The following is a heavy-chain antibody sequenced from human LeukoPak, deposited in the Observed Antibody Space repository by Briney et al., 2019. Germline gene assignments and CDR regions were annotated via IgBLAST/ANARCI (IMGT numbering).Heavy chain of an antibody. CDR1: GGSISSGDYY. CDR3: AREGDGTWEKYFQH. CDR2: IYYSGST. D-gene: IGHD1-14*01. J-gene: IGHJ1*01. V-gene: IGHV4-61*08. Sequence: SETLSLTCTVSGGSISSGDYYWRWIRQPPGKGLEWIGYIYYSGSTNYNPSLKSRVTISVDTSKNQFSLKLSSVTAADTAVYYCAREGDGTWEKYFQHWGQGTLVTVSS.